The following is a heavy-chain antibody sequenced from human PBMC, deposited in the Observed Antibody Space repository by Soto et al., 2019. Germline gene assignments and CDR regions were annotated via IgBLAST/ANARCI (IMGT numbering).Heavy chain of an antibody. CDR3: ATYYYYDSSGYYSKPPFDY. V-gene: IGHV3-33*01. Sequence: GGSLRLSCAASGFTFSSYGMHWVRQAPGKGLEWVAVIWYDGSNKYYADSVKGRFTISRDNSKNTLCLQMNSLRAEDTAVYYCATYYYYDSSGYYSKPPFDYWGQGTLVTVSS. J-gene: IGHJ4*02. CDR2: IWYDGSNK. D-gene: IGHD3-22*01. CDR1: GFTFSSYG.